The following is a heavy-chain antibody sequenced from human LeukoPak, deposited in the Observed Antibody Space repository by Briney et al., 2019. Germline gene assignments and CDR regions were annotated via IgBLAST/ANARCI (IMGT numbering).Heavy chain of an antibody. CDR3: ARDPSGSFFNWFDP. CDR1: GGSISTYY. V-gene: IGHV4-59*01. D-gene: IGHD1-26*01. CDR2: IYYSGGT. Sequence: SETLSLTCTVSGGSISTYYWSWIRQPPGKGLDWIGYIYYSGGTNYNPSLKSRVTISVATSKNQFSLKLRSVTAADTAVYYCARDPSGSFFNWFDPWGQGTLVTVSS. J-gene: IGHJ5*02.